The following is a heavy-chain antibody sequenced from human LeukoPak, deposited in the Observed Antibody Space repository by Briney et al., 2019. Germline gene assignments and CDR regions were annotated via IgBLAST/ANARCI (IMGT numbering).Heavy chain of an antibody. CDR1: GGSISSYY. J-gene: IGHJ5*02. Sequence: SETLSLTCTVSGGSISSYYWNWIRQPPGKGLEWIGYIYTSGSTNYNPSLKSRVTISVDTSKNQFPLQLTSVTAADTAVYYCARRPHSTWFDPWGQGTLVTVSS. V-gene: IGHV4-4*09. CDR3: ARRPHSTWFDP. CDR2: IYTSGST. D-gene: IGHD2/OR15-2a*01.